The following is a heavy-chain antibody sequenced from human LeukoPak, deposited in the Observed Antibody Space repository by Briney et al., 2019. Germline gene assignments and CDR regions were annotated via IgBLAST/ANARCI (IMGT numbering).Heavy chain of an antibody. D-gene: IGHD2-15*01. CDR2: IIPILGIA. V-gene: IGHV1-69*04. CDR1: GGTFSSYA. Sequence: SAKVSCKASGGTFSSYAISWVRQTPGQGLEWMGRIIPILGIANYAQKFQGRVTITADKSTSTAYMELSSLRSEDTAVYYCAVVARSWFDPWGQGTLVTVSS. J-gene: IGHJ5*02. CDR3: AVVARSWFDP.